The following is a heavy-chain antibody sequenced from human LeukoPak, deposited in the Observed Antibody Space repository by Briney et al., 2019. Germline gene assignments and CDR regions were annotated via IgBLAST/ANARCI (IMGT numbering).Heavy chain of an antibody. J-gene: IGHJ6*02. CDR2: IKQDASET. CDR1: GFTFGSYW. V-gene: IGHV3-7*01. Sequence: GGSLRLSCEASGFTFGSYWMNWVRQAPGKGLEWVANIKQDASETYYVDSVKGRFTISRDNAKNSLYLQMNSLRDEDTAVYYCARANGMDVWGQGTTVTVSS. CDR3: ARANGMDV.